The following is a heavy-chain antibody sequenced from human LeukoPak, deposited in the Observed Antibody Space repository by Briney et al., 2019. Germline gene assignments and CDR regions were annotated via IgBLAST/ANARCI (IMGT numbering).Heavy chain of an antibody. V-gene: IGHV1-18*04. CDR1: GYTFTSYG. D-gene: IGHD1-14*01. J-gene: IGHJ4*02. CDR3: ARGATNLDY. CDR2: IRAYNGNT. Sequence: ASVRVSCTASGYTFTSYGMSWVRQAPGQGLEWMGWIRAYNGNTNYAQKLKGRVTMTTDTSTSTAYMELRSLRSDDTAVYYCARGATNLDYWGQGTLVTVSS.